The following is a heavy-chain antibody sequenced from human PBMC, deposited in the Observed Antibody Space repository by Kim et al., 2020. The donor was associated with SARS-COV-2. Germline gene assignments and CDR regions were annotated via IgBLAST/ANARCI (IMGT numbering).Heavy chain of an antibody. D-gene: IGHD4-17*01. Sequence: GGSLRLSCAASGFTFSSYAMHWVRQAPGKGLEWVSGISCDGVTTYYADSVKGRFTISRDNSKNTLYLQMNSLRAEDTAVYYCARYFDDDYGDYGAFYIWGEGTTVTVSS. CDR3: ARYFDDDYGDYGAFYI. J-gene: IGHJ3*02. CDR1: GFTFSSYA. CDR2: ISCDGVTT. V-gene: IGHV3-30*04.